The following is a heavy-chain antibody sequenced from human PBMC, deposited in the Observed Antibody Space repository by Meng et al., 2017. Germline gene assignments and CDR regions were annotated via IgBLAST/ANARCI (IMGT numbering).Heavy chain of an antibody. CDR2: IIPIFGTA. CDR1: GGTFSSYA. V-gene: IGHV1-69*01. CDR3: ARVLRDGYNLGY. D-gene: IGHD5-24*01. Sequence: GQLGQAGAGGKRPGSSGKGSSKASGGTFSSYAISWVRQDPGQGLEWMGGIIPIFGTANYAQKFQGRVTITADESTSTAYMELSSLRSEDTAVYYCARVLRDGYNLGYWGQGTLVTVSS. J-gene: IGHJ4*02.